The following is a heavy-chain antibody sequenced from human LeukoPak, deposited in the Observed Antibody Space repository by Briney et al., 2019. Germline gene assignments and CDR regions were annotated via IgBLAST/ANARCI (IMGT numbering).Heavy chain of an antibody. Sequence: SETLSLTCTVSGGSISSSSYYWAWVRQPPGKGLDSIGSIYYSGSTYYNPSLKSRVTISVDTSKNQFSLKLSSVTAADTAVYYCARLARVLLWFRERRGAFDIWGQGTMVTVSS. J-gene: IGHJ3*02. CDR1: GGSISSSSYY. CDR2: IYYSGST. D-gene: IGHD3-10*01. V-gene: IGHV4-39*01. CDR3: ARLARVLLWFRERRGAFDI.